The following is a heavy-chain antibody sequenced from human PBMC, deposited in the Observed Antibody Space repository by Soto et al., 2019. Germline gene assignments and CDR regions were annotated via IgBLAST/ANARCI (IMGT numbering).Heavy chain of an antibody. CDR2: INPNSGGT. CDR1: GYTFTGYY. Sequence: ASVKVSCKASGYTFTGYYMHWVRQAPGQGLEWMGWINPNSGGTNYAQKFQGWVTMTRDTSISTAYMELSRLRSDDTAVYYCARDLSPTVVTPYYYYGMDVWGQGTTVTVSS. J-gene: IGHJ6*02. V-gene: IGHV1-2*04. D-gene: IGHD4-17*01. CDR3: ARDLSPTVVTPYYYYGMDV.